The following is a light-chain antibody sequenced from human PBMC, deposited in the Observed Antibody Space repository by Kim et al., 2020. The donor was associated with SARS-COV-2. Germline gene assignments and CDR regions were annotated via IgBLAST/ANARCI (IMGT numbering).Light chain of an antibody. CDR2: DND. J-gene: IGLJ2*01. CDR1: SSNIGNGF. V-gene: IGLV1-51*01. Sequence: QPVLTQPPSMSAAPGQMVTISCSGSSSNIGNGFVSWYQQLPGTAPKLLIYDNDRRPSGIPARFSGSKSGTSATLGITGLQTGDEADYYCATWDRGLSVVVLGGGTQLTFL. CDR3: ATWDRGLSVVV.